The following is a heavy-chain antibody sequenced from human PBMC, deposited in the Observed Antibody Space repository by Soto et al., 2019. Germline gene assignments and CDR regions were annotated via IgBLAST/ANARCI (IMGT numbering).Heavy chain of an antibody. Sequence: XFTSYDINWVRQATGQGLERMGWMNPNSGNTGYAQKFQGRVTMTRNTSISTAYMELSSLRSEDTAVYYCARGFKKVTRRGEDAFDISGQGTMVTVSS. J-gene: IGHJ3*02. V-gene: IGHV1-8*01. CDR3: ARGFKKVTRRGEDAFDI. D-gene: IGHD4-17*01. CDR2: MNPNSGNT. CDR1: XFTSYD.